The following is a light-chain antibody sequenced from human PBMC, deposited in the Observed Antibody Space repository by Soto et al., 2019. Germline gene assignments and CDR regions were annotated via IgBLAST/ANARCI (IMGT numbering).Light chain of an antibody. CDR1: QSISDW. Sequence: DIQMTQSPSTLSASVGDRVTITCRASQSISDWLAWFQQKPGKAPKVLIYDASTLESGVPSRFSGSGSGTEFTLTISRLQPEDSATYYCQQHTSSPWTFGQGTRVEIK. CDR2: DAS. J-gene: IGKJ1*01. CDR3: QQHTSSPWT. V-gene: IGKV1-5*01.